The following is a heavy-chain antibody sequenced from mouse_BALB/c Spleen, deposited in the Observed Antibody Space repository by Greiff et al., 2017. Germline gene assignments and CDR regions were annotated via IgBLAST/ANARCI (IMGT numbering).Heavy chain of an antibody. Sequence: EVKLVESGGGLVQPGGSLKLSCAASGFTFSSYGMSWVRQTPDKRLELVATINSNGGSTYYPDSVKGRFTISRDNAKNTLYLQMSSLKSEDTAMYYCARDGYGRDWYFDVWGAGTTVTVSS. CDR3: ARDGYGRDWYFDV. V-gene: IGHV5-6-3*01. CDR2: INSNGGST. D-gene: IGHD1-1*01. J-gene: IGHJ1*01. CDR1: GFTFSSYG.